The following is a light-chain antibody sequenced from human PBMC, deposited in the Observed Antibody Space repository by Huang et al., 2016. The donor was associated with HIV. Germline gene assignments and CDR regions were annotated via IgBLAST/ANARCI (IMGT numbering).Light chain of an antibody. J-gene: IGKJ5*01. Sequence: DIQMTQSPSSLSASVGDRVTITCQASQDINNYLNWYQQRPGRAPKLLIYVASILDTGVPSRFSGSGSGTDFTFTISSLQPEDVATYYCQHYNGYPLTFGQGTR. CDR2: VAS. CDR3: QHYNGYPLT. CDR1: QDINNY. V-gene: IGKV1-33*01.